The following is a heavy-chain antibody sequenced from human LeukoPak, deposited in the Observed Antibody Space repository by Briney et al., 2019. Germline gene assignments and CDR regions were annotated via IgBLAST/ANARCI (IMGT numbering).Heavy chain of an antibody. J-gene: IGHJ4*02. CDR2: IDIDGTGT. V-gene: IGHV3-74*01. CDR3: GTVFDH. CDR1: GFTFSDFW. Sequence: GGSLRLSCAASGFTFSDFWMHWVRQAPGKGLVWVSRIDIDGTGTSYADSVKGRFTISRDNAKNTVSLQMNSLKAEDTAVYYCGTVFDHWGPGILVTVSS.